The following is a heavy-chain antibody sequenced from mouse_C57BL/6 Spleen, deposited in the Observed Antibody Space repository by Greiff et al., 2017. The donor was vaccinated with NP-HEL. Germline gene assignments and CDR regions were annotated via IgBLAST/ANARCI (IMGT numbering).Heavy chain of an antibody. CDR1: GYTFTDYN. D-gene: IGHD1-1*01. J-gene: IGHJ3*01. CDR2: INPNNGGT. Sequence: VQLQQSGPELVKPGASVKMSCKASGYTFTDYNMHWVKQSHGKSLEWIGYINPNNGGTSYNQKFKGKAKLTVNKSSSTAYMELRSLTSEDSAVYYCAREDYDGSSPVWFAYWGQGTLVTVSA. CDR3: AREDYDGSSPVWFAY. V-gene: IGHV1-22*01.